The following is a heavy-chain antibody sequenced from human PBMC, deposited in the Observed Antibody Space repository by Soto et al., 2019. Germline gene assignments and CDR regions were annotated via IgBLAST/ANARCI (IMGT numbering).Heavy chain of an antibody. CDR3: ARGLDIVVVPAAIYYYYYMDV. Sequence: QVQLVQSGAEVKKPGASVKVSCKASGYTFTSYDINWVRQATGQGLEWMGGMNANSGNTGYAQKSQGSVTMTRNPSISTAYMELSSLRSEDTAVYYCARGLDIVVVPAAIYYYYYMDVWGKGTTVTVSS. V-gene: IGHV1-8*01. J-gene: IGHJ6*03. CDR2: MNANSGNT. D-gene: IGHD2-2*03. CDR1: GYTFTSYD.